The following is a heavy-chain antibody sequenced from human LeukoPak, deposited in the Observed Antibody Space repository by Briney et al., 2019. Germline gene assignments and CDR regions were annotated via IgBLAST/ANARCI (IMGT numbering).Heavy chain of an antibody. J-gene: IGHJ4*02. CDR2: INGDGSTT. CDR3: TRGGVDY. V-gene: IGHV3-74*01. CDR1: GFTFSSYW. Sequence: GSLRLSCVVSGFTFSSYWMHWVRQVPGKGLVWVSRINGDGSTTTYVDSVKGRFTISRDNAKNTVYLQMNSLRAEDTAVYYCTRGGVDYWGQGTLVTVSS.